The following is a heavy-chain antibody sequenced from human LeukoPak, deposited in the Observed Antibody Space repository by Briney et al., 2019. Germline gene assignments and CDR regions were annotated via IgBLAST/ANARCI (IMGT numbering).Heavy chain of an antibody. CDR2: ISGSGGST. CDR3: AKDTMIVVPPGNIDY. V-gene: IGHV3-23*01. Sequence: GGSLRLSCAASGFTFSSYAMSWVRQAPGKGLEWVLAISGSGGSTYYADSVKGRFTISRDNSKNTLYLQMNSLRAEDTAVYYCAKDTMIVVPPGNIDYWGQGTLVTVSS. CDR1: GFTFSSYA. J-gene: IGHJ4*02. D-gene: IGHD3-22*01.